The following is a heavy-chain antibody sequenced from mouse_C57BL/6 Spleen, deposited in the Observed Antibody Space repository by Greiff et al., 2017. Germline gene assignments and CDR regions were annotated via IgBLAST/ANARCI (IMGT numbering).Heavy chain of an antibody. D-gene: IGHD3-2*02. Sequence: EVQLQQSGAELVKPGASVKLSCTASGFNIKDYYMHWVKQRTGQGLEWIGRIDPEDGETKYAPKFQGKATITADTSSNTAYRQLSSLTSEDTAVYYCALTAQASYYFDYWGQGTTLTVSS. CDR3: ALTAQASYYFDY. CDR2: IDPEDGET. CDR1: GFNIKDYY. V-gene: IGHV14-2*01. J-gene: IGHJ2*01.